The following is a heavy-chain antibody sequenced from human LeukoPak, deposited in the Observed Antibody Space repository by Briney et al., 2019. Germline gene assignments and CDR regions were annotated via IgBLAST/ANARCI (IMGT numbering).Heavy chain of an antibody. Sequence: GGSLRLSCAASGFTFSSYAMSWVRQAPGKGLDWVSTISGSGGITYYADSVKGRFTISRDNSKNTLYLQMNSLRAEDTAVYYCAKDYSQGGLNWFDRWGQRTLVTVSS. D-gene: IGHD1-26*01. CDR1: GFTFSSYA. CDR3: AKDYSQGGLNWFDR. CDR2: ISGSGGIT. J-gene: IGHJ5*02. V-gene: IGHV3-23*01.